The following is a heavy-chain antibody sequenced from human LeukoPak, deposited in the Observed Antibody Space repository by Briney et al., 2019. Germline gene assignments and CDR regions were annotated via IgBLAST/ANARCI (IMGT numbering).Heavy chain of an antibody. CDR2: ISAYNGNT. J-gene: IGHJ6*02. Sequence: ASVKVSCKASGYTFTSYGISWVRQAPGQGLEWMGWISAYNGNTNYAQKLQGRVTMTTDTSTSTAYMELRSLRSDDTAVYYCARDGPLLRYFDWLPVDYYYGIDVWGQGTTVTVSS. CDR3: ARDGPLLRYFDWLPVDYYYGIDV. V-gene: IGHV1-18*01. D-gene: IGHD3-9*01. CDR1: GYTFTSYG.